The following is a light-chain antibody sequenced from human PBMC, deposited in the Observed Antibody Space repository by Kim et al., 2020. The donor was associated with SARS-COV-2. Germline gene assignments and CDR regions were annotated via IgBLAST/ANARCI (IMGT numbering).Light chain of an antibody. V-gene: IGLV3-19*01. Sequence: ALGQTVRITCQGESLRSYYASWYQQKPGQAPVLVIYGKNNRPSGIPDRFSGSSSGNTASLTITGAQAEDEADYYCNSRDSSGNHLLFGGGTQLTVL. CDR3: NSRDSSGNHLL. CDR2: GKN. J-gene: IGLJ3*02. CDR1: SLRSYY.